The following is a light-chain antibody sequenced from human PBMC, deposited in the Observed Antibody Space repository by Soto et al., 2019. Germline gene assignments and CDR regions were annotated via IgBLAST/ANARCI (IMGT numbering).Light chain of an antibody. V-gene: IGKV3-20*01. CDR3: QQYGSSLYT. CDR1: QRVSSNY. CDR2: GAS. Sequence: EIVLMQSPGTLSLSPGDRATLSCRASQRVSSNYLAWYQQRPGQAPRLLIYGASSRATGIPDRFSGSGSGTDFTLTINRLEPEDFAVYYCQQYGSSLYTFGQGTKVEIK. J-gene: IGKJ2*01.